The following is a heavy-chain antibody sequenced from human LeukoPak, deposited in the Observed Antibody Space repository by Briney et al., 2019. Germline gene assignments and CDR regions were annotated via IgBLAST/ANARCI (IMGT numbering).Heavy chain of an antibody. CDR3: ARLREDSYDYYGMDV. J-gene: IGHJ6*02. CDR2: IYYSGST. Sequence: SETLSLTCTVSGGSISNYYWSWIRQPPGKGLEWIGYIYYSGSTNYNPSLKSRVTISVDTSQRQFSLKLSSVTAADTAVYYCARLREDSYDYYGMDVWGQGSTVTVSS. V-gene: IGHV4-59*08. D-gene: IGHD2-15*01. CDR1: GGSISNYY.